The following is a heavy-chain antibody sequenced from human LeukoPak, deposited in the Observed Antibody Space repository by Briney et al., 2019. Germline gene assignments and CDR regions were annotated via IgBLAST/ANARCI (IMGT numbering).Heavy chain of an antibody. Sequence: GGSLRLSCAASGFTFSSYAMSWVRQAPGKGLEWVSAISGSGGSTYYADSVKGRFTISSDNSKNTLYLQMNSLRAEDTAVYYCAEPEGGYYDIRPDWGQGTLVTVSS. CDR3: AEPEGGYYDIRPD. D-gene: IGHD3-22*01. V-gene: IGHV3-23*01. CDR2: ISGSGGST. J-gene: IGHJ4*02. CDR1: GFTFSSYA.